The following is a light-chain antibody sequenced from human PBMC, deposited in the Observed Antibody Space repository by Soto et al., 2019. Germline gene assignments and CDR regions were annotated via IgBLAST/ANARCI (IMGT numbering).Light chain of an antibody. V-gene: IGKV3-20*01. CDR2: DVS. J-gene: IGKJ1*01. Sequence: IVLTQSPGTLSLSPGERATLSCRSSQTVTNSYLAWYQQQPGQAPRLLIYDVSSRATGIPDRFSGSGSGTDFTLAISRLESEDFAVYYCHHYGVSPTFGQGTKVEIK. CDR3: HHYGVSPT. CDR1: QTVTNSY.